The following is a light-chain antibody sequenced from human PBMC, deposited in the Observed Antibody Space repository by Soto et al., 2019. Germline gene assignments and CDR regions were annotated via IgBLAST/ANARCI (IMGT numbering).Light chain of an antibody. Sequence: EIVLTQSPGTLSLSPGERATLSCRASQSVTRYLAWYQQKPGQAPRPLIYASSTRATGIPDRFSGGGSGTDFTLTISRLEPEDFAVDYCQQYSTSQTFGQGTVLEI. J-gene: IGKJ1*01. CDR3: QQYSTSQT. CDR1: QSVTRY. CDR2: ASS. V-gene: IGKV3-20*01.